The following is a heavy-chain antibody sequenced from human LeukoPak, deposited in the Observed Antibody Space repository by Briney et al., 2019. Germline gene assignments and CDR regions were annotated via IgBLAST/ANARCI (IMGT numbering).Heavy chain of an antibody. J-gene: IGHJ4*02. CDR3: AREYYYGSGSPDY. CDR2: ISYDGSKK. V-gene: IGHV3-30*04. CDR1: GFTFSSYA. Sequence: GGSLRLSCAASGFTFSSYAMHWVRQAPGKGLEWVAVISYDGSKKYYADSVKGRFTISRDNSKNTLYLQMNSLRAEDTAVYYCAREYYYGSGSPDYWGQGTLVTVSS. D-gene: IGHD3-10*01.